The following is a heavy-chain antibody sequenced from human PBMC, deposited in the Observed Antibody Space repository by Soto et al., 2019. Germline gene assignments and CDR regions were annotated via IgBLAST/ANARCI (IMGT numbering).Heavy chain of an antibody. CDR1: GYTNDTNY. CDR3: ARGGHIAVVTASFAY. D-gene: IGHD2-21*02. J-gene: IGHJ4*02. CDR2: IHPSGGGT. Sequence: ASVKASCKQSGYTNDTNYLQWLRQAPEQALEWMGVIHPSGGGTTYAQKFLGRVTVTRDTSTSTVFMELSSLRSDDTAVYYCARGGHIAVVTASFAYLGQGTLVTVSS. V-gene: IGHV1-46*02.